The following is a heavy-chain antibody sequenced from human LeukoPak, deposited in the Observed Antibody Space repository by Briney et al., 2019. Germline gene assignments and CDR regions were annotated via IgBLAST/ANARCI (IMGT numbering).Heavy chain of an antibody. Sequence: GASVKASCKASGGTFSSYAISWVRQAPGQGLEWMGRIIPILGIANYAQKFQGRVTITADKSTSTAYMELSSLRSEDTAVYYCARGPDDFWSGYPEPYYFDYWGQGTLVTVSS. CDR2: IIPILGIA. J-gene: IGHJ4*02. D-gene: IGHD3-3*01. V-gene: IGHV1-69*04. CDR3: ARGPDDFWSGYPEPYYFDY. CDR1: GGTFSSYA.